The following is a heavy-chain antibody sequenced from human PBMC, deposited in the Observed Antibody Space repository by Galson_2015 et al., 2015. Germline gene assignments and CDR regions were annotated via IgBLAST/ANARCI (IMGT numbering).Heavy chain of an antibody. CDR3: ARDQNYYGSGTYPPFDY. J-gene: IGHJ4*02. CDR2: MYYSGST. V-gene: IGHV4-39*07. CDR1: GGSISSYY. D-gene: IGHD3-10*01. Sequence: ETLSLTCTVSGGSISSYYWGWIRQPPGKGLEWIGSMYYSGSTYYNPSLRSRVTILGDTSKNQFSLKLSSVTAADTAVYYCARDQNYYGSGTYPPFDYWGQGTLVTVSS.